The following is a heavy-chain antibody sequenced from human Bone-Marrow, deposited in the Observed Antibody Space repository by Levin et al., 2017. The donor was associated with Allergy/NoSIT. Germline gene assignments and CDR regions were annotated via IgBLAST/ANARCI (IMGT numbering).Heavy chain of an antibody. CDR2: TDPKTGAT. CDR1: GFTLTDYY. Sequence: GESLKISCKASGFTLTDYYIHWVRQAPGQGLEWMGWTDPKTGATNSAQKFQGRVTMTVDKSSSSAHMALSTLRSDDTAVYYCARSVFGEVIDYWGQGTLVPVSS. D-gene: IGHD3-16*02. V-gene: IGHV1-2*02. CDR3: ARSVFGEVIDY. J-gene: IGHJ4*02.